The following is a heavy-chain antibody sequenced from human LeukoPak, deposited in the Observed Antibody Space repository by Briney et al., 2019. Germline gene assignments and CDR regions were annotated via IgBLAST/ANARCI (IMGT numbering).Heavy chain of an antibody. J-gene: IGHJ5*02. Sequence: GGSLRLSCAASGFTFSNAWMSWVRQAPGKGLEWVGRIKSKADGGTTDYAAPVKGRFTISRDDSKNTLYLQMNSLKTEDTAVYYCARDRAAAGTGWFDPWGQGTLVTVSP. D-gene: IGHD6-13*01. CDR1: GFTFSNAW. CDR3: ARDRAAAGTGWFDP. CDR2: IKSKADGGTT. V-gene: IGHV3-15*01.